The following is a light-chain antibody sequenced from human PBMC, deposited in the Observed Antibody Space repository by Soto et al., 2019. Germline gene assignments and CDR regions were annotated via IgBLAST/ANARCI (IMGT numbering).Light chain of an antibody. CDR3: GSWDSSLSAYV. Sequence: QSVLTQPPSVPAAPGQKVTISCSGGSSNIGGNSVSWYQQLPGTAPKLLIYDDNKRPSGIPDRFSGSKSGTSATLGITGFQTGDEADYYCGSWDSSLSAYVFGTGTKVTVL. CDR2: DDN. V-gene: IGLV1-51*01. CDR1: SSNIGGNS. J-gene: IGLJ1*01.